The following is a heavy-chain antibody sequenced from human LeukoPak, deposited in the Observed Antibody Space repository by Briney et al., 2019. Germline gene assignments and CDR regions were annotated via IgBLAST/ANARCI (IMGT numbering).Heavy chain of an antibody. CDR3: ARGGVLWFGELQNWFDP. J-gene: IGHJ5*02. D-gene: IGHD3-10*01. Sequence: PSETLSLTCTVSGGSISSGGYYWSWIRQHPGKGLEWIGYIYYSGSTNYNPSLKSRVTISVDTSKNQFSLKLSSVTAADTAVYYCARGGVLWFGELQNWFDPWGQGTLVTVSS. CDR2: IYYSGST. V-gene: IGHV4-61*08. CDR1: GGSISSGGYY.